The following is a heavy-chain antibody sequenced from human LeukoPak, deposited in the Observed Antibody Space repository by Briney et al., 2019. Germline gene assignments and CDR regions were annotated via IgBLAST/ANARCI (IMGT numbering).Heavy chain of an antibody. CDR3: AKLWFGELFGGY. J-gene: IGHJ4*02. CDR2: VRYDGSNK. CDR1: GFTFSSYG. Sequence: GGSLRLSCAASGFTFSSYGMHWVRQAPGKGLEWVAFVRYDGSNKYYADSVKGRFTISRDNSKNTLYLQMNSLRAEDTAVYYCAKLWFGELFGGYWGQGTLVTVSS. V-gene: IGHV3-30*02. D-gene: IGHD3-10*01.